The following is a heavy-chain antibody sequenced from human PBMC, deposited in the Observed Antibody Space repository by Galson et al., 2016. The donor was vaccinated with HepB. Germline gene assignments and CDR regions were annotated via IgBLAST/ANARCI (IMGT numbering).Heavy chain of an antibody. Sequence: SLRLPCAATGFSFSSYAMSWARQAPGKGLEWVSTITGSGGTTYYADSVQGRFTISRDNSKNTLYLQMNSLRAEDTAIYYCAKVGTTVLTPGKYRLEYFQLWGQGTLVTVSS. CDR3: AKVGTTVLTPGKYRLEYFQL. J-gene: IGHJ1*01. CDR1: GFSFSSYA. CDR2: ITGSGGTT. D-gene: IGHD4-23*01. V-gene: IGHV3-23*01.